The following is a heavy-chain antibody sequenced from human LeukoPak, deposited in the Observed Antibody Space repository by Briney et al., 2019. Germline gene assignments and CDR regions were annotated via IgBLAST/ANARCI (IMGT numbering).Heavy chain of an antibody. Sequence: GGSLRLSCAASGFTFSPYAMNWVRQAPGKGLGWVSSIGDSSRRISYADSVKGRFTSSRDNAKNSLYLEMSSLRAEDTAVYYCAREGGVLGEAFDVWGQGTMVTISS. V-gene: IGHV3-21*01. D-gene: IGHD3-10*01. CDR3: AREGGVLGEAFDV. CDR2: IGDSSRRI. CDR1: GFTFSPYA. J-gene: IGHJ3*01.